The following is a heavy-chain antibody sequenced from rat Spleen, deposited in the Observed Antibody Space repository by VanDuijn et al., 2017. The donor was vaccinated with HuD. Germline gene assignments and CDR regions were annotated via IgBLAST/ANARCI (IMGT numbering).Heavy chain of an antibody. V-gene: IGHV2-63*01. Sequence: QVQLKESGPGLVQPSQTLSLTCTVSGFSLASYNVHWVRQPPGQGLEWMGRMRYNGDTSYDSPLKSRLSISRDTSKNQVFLKMNRLQTDDTGTYYCTREATTAAFLDYFDYWGQGVMVTVSS. J-gene: IGHJ2*01. CDR1: GFSLASYN. D-gene: IGHD1-6*01. CDR3: TREATTAAFLDYFDY. CDR2: MRYNGDT.